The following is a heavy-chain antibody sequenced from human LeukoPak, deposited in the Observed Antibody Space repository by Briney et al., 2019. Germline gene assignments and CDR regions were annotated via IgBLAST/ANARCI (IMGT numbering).Heavy chain of an antibody. V-gene: IGHV3-20*04. Sequence: PGGSLRLSCAASGFTFDDFGMSWVRQTPGKGLEWVSAINWSGGNTGYADSVKDRLTISRDNAKNSLHLQMTSLRAEDTALYYCARDSRIAVSGAFDSWGQGTLVIVSS. CDR1: GFTFDDFG. CDR2: INWSGGNT. CDR3: ARDSRIAVSGAFDS. J-gene: IGHJ4*02. D-gene: IGHD6-19*01.